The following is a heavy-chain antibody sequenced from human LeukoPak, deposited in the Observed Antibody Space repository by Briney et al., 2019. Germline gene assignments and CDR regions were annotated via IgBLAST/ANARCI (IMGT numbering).Heavy chain of an antibody. CDR2: IYYSGST. CDR1: GGSISSSSYY. CDR3: ARRGGRGSSYWFDP. Sequence: SETLSLTRTVSGGSISSSSYYWGWIRQPPGKGLEWIGSIYYSGSTYYNPSLKSRVTISVDTSKNQFSLKLSSVTAADTAVYYCARRGGRGSSYWFDPWGQGTLVTVSS. V-gene: IGHV4-39*01. D-gene: IGHD1-26*01. J-gene: IGHJ5*02.